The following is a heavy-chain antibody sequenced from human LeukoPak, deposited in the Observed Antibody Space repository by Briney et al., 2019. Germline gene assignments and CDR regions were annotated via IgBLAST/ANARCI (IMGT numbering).Heavy chain of an antibody. CDR1: GFTFSSYA. J-gene: IGHJ3*01. CDR3: ARAHSSGRLNGAFDL. Sequence: GGSLRLSCAASGFTFSSYAMSWVRQAPGKGLEWVSAISGSGGSTYYADSVKGRFTISRDNSKNTLYLQMNTLRPEDTAVYYCARAHSSGRLNGAFDLWGQGTTVTVSS. CDR2: ISGSGGST. D-gene: IGHD3-22*01. V-gene: IGHV3-23*01.